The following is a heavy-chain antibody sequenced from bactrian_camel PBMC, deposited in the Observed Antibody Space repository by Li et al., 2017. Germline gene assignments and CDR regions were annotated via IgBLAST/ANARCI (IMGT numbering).Heavy chain of an antibody. CDR3: ATDSPAACEYCSGGYCSLLLGY. J-gene: IGHJ6*01. V-gene: IGHV3S9*01. CDR1: KLPYRRSS. CDR2: INADGTT. Sequence: HVQLVESGGGPVQPGGSLTLSCRASKLPYRRSSMGWLREVPGGNDREGLASINADGTTKYAAAAKGRFTISRDSAKNILYLQMRSLKPEDTAIYYCATDSPAACEYCSGGYCSLLLGYRGQGTQVT. D-gene: IGHD2*01.